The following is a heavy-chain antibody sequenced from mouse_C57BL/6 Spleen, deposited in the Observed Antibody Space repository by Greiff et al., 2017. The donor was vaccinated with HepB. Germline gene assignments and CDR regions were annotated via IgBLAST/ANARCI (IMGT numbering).Heavy chain of an antibody. CDR2: IDPEDGET. V-gene: IGHV14-2*01. Sequence: EVQLQQSGAELVKPGASVKLSCTASGFNIKDYYMHWVKQRTEQGLEWIGRIDPEDGETKYAPKFQGKATITADTNSQTAYLQLRSLTSEDTAVYYCARGSYYFDYWGQGTTLTVSS. J-gene: IGHJ2*01. CDR3: ARGSYYFDY. CDR1: GFNIKDYY.